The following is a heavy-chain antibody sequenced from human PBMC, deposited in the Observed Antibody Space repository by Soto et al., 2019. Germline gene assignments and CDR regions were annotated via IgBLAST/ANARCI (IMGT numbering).Heavy chain of an antibody. Sequence: SVKVSCKASGGTFSSYAISWVRQAPGQGLEWMGGIIPIFGTANYAQKFQGRVTITADESTSTTYMELSSLRSEDTAVYYCARESDILTGFPMDVWGQGTTVTVSS. V-gene: IGHV1-69*13. D-gene: IGHD3-9*01. CDR2: IIPIFGTA. CDR1: GGTFSSYA. J-gene: IGHJ6*02. CDR3: ARESDILTGFPMDV.